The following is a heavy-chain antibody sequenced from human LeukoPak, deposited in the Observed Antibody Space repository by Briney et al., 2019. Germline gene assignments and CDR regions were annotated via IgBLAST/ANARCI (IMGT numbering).Heavy chain of an antibody. CDR2: IYYSGST. Sequence: MPSETLSLTCAVSGYSISSSNGWGWIRPPPGKGLERIGYIYYSGSTYYNPSLKSRVTMSVDTSKNQFSLKLSSVTAVDTAVYYCARIGSDDTALDYWGQGTLVTVSS. V-gene: IGHV4-28*01. CDR1: GYSISSSNG. D-gene: IGHD5-18*01. CDR3: ARIGSDDTALDY. J-gene: IGHJ4*02.